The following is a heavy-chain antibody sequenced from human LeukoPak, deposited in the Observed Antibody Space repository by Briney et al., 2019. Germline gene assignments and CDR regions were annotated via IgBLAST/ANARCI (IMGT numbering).Heavy chain of an antibody. CDR1: GYTFTSYD. D-gene: IGHD2-2*01. J-gene: IGHJ5*02. Sequence: ASVKVSCKASGYTFTSYDINWVRQATGQGLEWMGGIIPIFGTANYAQKFQGRVTITADKSTSTAYMELSSLRSEDTAVYYCASQPAAVNNWFDPWGQGTLVTVSS. CDR2: IIPIFGTA. CDR3: ASQPAAVNNWFDP. V-gene: IGHV1-69*06.